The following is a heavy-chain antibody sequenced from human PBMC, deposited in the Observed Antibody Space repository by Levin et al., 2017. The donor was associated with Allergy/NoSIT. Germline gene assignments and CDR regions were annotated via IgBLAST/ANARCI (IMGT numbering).Heavy chain of an antibody. CDR2: ISWNSGSI. CDR3: AKDIGIAARQAPGYYYYGMDV. CDR1: GFTFDDSA. D-gene: IGHD6-6*01. V-gene: IGHV3-9*01. J-gene: IGHJ6*02. Sequence: LSLTCAASGFTFDDSAMHWVRQAPGKGLEWVSGISWNSGSIGYADSVKGRFTISRDNAKNSLYLQMNSLRAEDTALYYCAKDIGIAARQAPGYYYYGMDVWGQGTTVTVSS.